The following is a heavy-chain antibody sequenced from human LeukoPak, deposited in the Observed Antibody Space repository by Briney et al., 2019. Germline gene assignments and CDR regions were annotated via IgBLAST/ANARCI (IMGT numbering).Heavy chain of an antibody. CDR1: GFTFDDYG. Sequence: PGGSLRLSCAASGFTFDDYGMSWVRQAPGKGLEWVSGINWNGGSTGYADSVKGRFTISRDNSRDTLYLQMNSLRADDTAVYYCATDLVGASNDYWGQGTLVTVSS. D-gene: IGHD1-26*01. V-gene: IGHV3-20*04. CDR2: INWNGGST. J-gene: IGHJ4*02. CDR3: ATDLVGASNDY.